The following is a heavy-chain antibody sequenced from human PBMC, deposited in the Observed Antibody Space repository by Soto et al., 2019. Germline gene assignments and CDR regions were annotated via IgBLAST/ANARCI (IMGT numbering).Heavy chain of an antibody. D-gene: IGHD5-18*01. V-gene: IGHV1-69*06. CDR1: GGTFSSYA. Sequence: QVQLVQSGAEVKKPGSSVKVSCKASGGTFSSYAISWVRQAPGQGLEWMGGIIPIVGTANYAQKCQGRVTITADKSTSTAYMELSSLRSEDTAVYYCARWIQLWLQDWFDPWGQGTLVTVSS. CDR2: IIPIVGTA. J-gene: IGHJ5*02. CDR3: ARWIQLWLQDWFDP.